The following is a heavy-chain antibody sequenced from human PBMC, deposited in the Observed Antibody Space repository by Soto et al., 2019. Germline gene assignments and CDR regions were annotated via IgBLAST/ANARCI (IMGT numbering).Heavy chain of an antibody. J-gene: IGHJ4*02. Sequence: EVQLLESGGGLVQPGGSLRLSFEASGFTFRSNAMSWVRKAPGKGLEWVSAISGSGGSTYYADSVKGRFTISRDNSKNTLYLQMNSLRAEDTAVYYCAKDVGYSSGWYNYWGQGTLVTVSS. CDR2: ISGSGGST. CDR1: GFTFRSNA. CDR3: AKDVGYSSGWYNY. V-gene: IGHV3-23*01. D-gene: IGHD6-19*01.